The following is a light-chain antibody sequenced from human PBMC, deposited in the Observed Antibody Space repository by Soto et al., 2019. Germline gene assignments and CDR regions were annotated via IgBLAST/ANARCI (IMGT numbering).Light chain of an antibody. V-gene: IGKV1-39*01. J-gene: IGKJ4*01. CDR2: YAS. Sequence: DIQMTQSPSSLSASVGDRVTITCRASQTINKYLNWYQQRSGQAPNLLIHYASTFQSVVTLSFSGAGSGTTFPLTSAEFPPADIGTYFCQHDYSFPLTFGGGTEVEI. CDR3: QHDYSFPLT. CDR1: QTINKY.